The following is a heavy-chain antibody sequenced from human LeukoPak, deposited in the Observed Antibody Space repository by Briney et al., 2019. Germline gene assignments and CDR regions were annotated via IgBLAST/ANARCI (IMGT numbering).Heavy chain of an antibody. CDR1: GYTFTSFA. CDR3: ARGYYYGSGSSPLPYYFDY. J-gene: IGHJ4*02. CDR2: INAGNGNT. V-gene: IGHV1-3*01. Sequence: WASVTVSCKASGYTFTSFAMHWVRQAPGQRLEWMGWINAGNGNTEYSQKFQDRVTITRDTSASTAYMELSSLRSEDTAVYYCARGYYYGSGSSPLPYYFDYWGQGTLVTVSS. D-gene: IGHD3-10*01.